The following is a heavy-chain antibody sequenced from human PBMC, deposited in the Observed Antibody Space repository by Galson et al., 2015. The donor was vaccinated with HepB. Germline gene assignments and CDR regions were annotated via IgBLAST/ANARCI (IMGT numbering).Heavy chain of an antibody. D-gene: IGHD4-17*01. V-gene: IGHV1-18*01. CDR1: GYTFSSYS. J-gene: IGHJ4*02. Sequence: SVKVSCKASGYTFSSYSINWVRQAPGQGLEWMGWISXXXGNTNYAQNLQDRVTMTTDTSTSTAYMELRSLRSDDTAVYYCASEMGAPDYGGYGKYYFDYWGQGTLVTVSS. CDR2: ISXXXGNT. CDR3: ASEMGAPDYGGYGKYYFDY.